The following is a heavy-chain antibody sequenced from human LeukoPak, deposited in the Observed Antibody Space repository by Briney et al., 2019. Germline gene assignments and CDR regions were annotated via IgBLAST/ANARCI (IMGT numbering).Heavy chain of an antibody. CDR3: ARYSLSRETFQH. D-gene: IGHD5/OR15-5a*01. J-gene: IGHJ1*01. CDR1: GGSIDTSSYS. Sequence: SETLSLTCAVSGGSIDTSSYSWSWIRQPPGKGLEWIGYIYNTGSTFYNPSLESRLTISIDLSKNQISMRLSSVTAADTAIYFCARYSLSRETFQHWGQGTLVTVSS. CDR2: IYNTGST. V-gene: IGHV4-30-4*07.